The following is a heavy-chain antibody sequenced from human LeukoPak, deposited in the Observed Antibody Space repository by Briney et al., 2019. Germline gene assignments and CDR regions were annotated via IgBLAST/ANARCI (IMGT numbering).Heavy chain of an antibody. CDR1: GGSISSGSYY. V-gene: IGHV4-61*10. Sequence: PSETLSLTCTVSGGSISSGSYYWSWIRQPAGKGLEWIGYIYYSGSTNYNPSLKSRVTISVDTSKNQFSLKLSSVTAADTAVYYCAREGGEVGASFDYWGQGTLVTVSS. D-gene: IGHD1-26*01. CDR2: IYYSGST. CDR3: AREGGEVGASFDY. J-gene: IGHJ4*02.